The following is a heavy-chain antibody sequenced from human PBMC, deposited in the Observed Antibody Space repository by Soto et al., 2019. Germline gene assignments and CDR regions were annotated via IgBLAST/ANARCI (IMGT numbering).Heavy chain of an antibody. V-gene: IGHV1-46*01. CDR3: TRARVTTVTTWWYFDS. D-gene: IGHD4-17*01. J-gene: IGHJ4*02. CDR1: GYPFTNYY. CDR2: VNPSSGRT. Sequence: QVQLVQSGTEVKKPGASVRVSCTASGYPFTNYYIHWVRQAPGQGPELMGIVNPSSGRTTYAQPFQCRVTMTTDTSTSTVYLEMNSLRSADTAMYYCTRARVTTVTTWWYFDSLGQGPLVTVSS.